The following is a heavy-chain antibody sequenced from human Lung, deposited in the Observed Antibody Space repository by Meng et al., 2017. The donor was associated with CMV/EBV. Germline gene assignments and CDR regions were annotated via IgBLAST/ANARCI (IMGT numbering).Heavy chain of an antibody. D-gene: IGHD2-2*01. CDR2: ISWNSGSI. CDR1: GFTFDDYA. V-gene: IGHV3-9*01. J-gene: IGHJ6*02. Sequence: SLRLXXAASGFTFDDYAMHWARQAPGKGLEWVSGISWNSGSIGYGDSVKGRFTISRDNAKNSLYLQMNSLRAEDTALYYCARALRFCSSTSCWKGDGMDVWGQGTTVXVSS. CDR3: ARALRFCSSTSCWKGDGMDV.